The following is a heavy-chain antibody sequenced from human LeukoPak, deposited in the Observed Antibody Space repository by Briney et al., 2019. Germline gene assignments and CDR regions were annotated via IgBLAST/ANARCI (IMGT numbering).Heavy chain of an antibody. CDR2: ITGSGDTT. CDR1: GFIFRNYA. V-gene: IGHV3-23*01. D-gene: IGHD3-9*01. J-gene: IGHJ4*02. CDR3: AKWGDYDILTGYYVSDF. Sequence: GASLRLSCAASGFIFRNYAMSWVRQAPGKGLEWVSAITGSGDTTYYAGSVKGRFTISRDNSKNTLYVEMNTLRAEDTAVYYCAKWGDYDILTGYYVSDFWGQGTLVTVSS.